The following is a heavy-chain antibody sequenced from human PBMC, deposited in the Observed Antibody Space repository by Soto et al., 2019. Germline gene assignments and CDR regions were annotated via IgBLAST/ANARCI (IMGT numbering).Heavy chain of an antibody. CDR1: GFTFSSHE. Sequence: GSLRLSCAASGFTFSSHEMNWVRQAPGKGLEWISYISGSGNITYYADSVKGRFTISRDNAQKSLYLQMNSLRVEDTAVYYCARGGVYRGQGTLVTVSS. V-gene: IGHV3-48*03. CDR2: ISGSGNIT. CDR3: ARGGVY. J-gene: IGHJ4*02. D-gene: IGHD2-8*01.